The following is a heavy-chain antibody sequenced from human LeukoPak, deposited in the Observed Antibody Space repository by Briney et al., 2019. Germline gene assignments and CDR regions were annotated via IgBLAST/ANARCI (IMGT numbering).Heavy chain of an antibody. J-gene: IGHJ6*03. CDR2: IAGRSGSI. CDR1: TLTLSTYT. Sequence: GGSLRLSCGGSTLTLSTYTMNWVRQAPGRGLEWVSHIAGRSGSIYYADSVKGRFTISRDNAKNSLYLQMNSLRAEDAAVYYCARQGYFYYYMDVWGKGTTVTVSS. CDR3: ARQGYFYYYMDV. V-gene: IGHV3-48*01.